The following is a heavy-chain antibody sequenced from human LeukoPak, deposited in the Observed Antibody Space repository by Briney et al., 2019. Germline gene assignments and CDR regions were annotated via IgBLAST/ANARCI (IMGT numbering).Heavy chain of an antibody. V-gene: IGHV4-34*01. CDR3: ARGSNLDY. CDR1: GGSFSGYY. Sequence: SGTLSLTCAVYGGSFSGYYWSWIRQPPGKGLEWIGEINHSGSTNYNPSLKSRVTISVDTSKNQFSLKLSSVTAADTAVYYCARGSNLDYWGQGTLVTVSS. CDR2: INHSGST. J-gene: IGHJ4*02. D-gene: IGHD4-11*01.